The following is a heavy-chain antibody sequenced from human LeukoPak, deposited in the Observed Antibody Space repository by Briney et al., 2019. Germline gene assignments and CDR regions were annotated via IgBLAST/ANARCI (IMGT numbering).Heavy chain of an antibody. CDR3: AKGLRFLEWTPTGCMDV. CDR2: ISGSGGST. D-gene: IGHD3-3*01. Sequence: GSLRLSCAASGFTFSSYAMSWVRQAPGKGLEWVSAISGSGGSTYYADSVKGRFTISRDNSKNTLYLQMNSLRAEDTAVYYCAKGLRFLEWTPTGCMDVWGKGTTVTVSS. J-gene: IGHJ6*03. V-gene: IGHV3-23*01. CDR1: GFTFSSYA.